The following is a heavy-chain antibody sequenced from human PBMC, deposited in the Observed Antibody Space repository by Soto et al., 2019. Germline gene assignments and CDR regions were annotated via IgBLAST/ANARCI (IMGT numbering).Heavy chain of an antibody. D-gene: IGHD2-2*01. CDR1: GGSISSGGYY. J-gene: IGHJ5*02. CDR3: AREGGTDIVVVPAAIAPGVFDP. V-gene: IGHV4-31*03. Sequence: PSETLSLTCTVSGGSISSGGYYWSWIRQHPGKGLEWIGYIYYSGSTYYNPSLKSRVTISVDTSKNQFSLKLSSVTAADTAVYYCAREGGTDIVVVPAAIAPGVFDPWGQGTLVTVSS. CDR2: IYYSGST.